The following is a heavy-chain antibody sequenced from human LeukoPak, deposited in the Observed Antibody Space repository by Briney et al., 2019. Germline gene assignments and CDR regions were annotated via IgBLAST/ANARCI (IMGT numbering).Heavy chain of an antibody. CDR2: ISSSSSYI. D-gene: IGHD2/OR15-2a*01. CDR3: AKDLGVGAYLLFDYVSSAFDH. CDR1: GLTFSTYW. J-gene: IGHJ4*02. Sequence: PGGSLRLSCAVSGLTFSTYWMNWVRQAPGKGLEWVSFISSSSSYIYYADSLKGRFTISRDNSQNTLYLQMNSLRVEDTAVYYCAKDLGVGAYLLFDYVSSAFDHWGQGTLVTVSS. V-gene: IGHV3-21*01.